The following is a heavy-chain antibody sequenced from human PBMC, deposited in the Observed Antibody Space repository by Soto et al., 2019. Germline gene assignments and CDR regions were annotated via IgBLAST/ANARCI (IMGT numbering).Heavy chain of an antibody. CDR1: GFTFSSYG. D-gene: IGHD5-12*01. V-gene: IGHV3-30*18. J-gene: IGHJ4*02. CDR3: AKDLSEYSGYEPHDY. CDR2: ISYDGSNK. Sequence: PGGSLRLSCAASGFTFSSYGMHWVRQAPGKGLEWVAVISYDGSNKYYAETVKGRFTISRDNSKNTLYLQMNSLRAEDTAVYYCAKDLSEYSGYEPHDYWGQGTLVTVSS.